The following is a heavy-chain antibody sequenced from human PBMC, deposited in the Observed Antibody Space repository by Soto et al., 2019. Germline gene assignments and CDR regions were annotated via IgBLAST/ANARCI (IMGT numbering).Heavy chain of an antibody. J-gene: IGHJ4*02. D-gene: IGHD3-22*01. CDR3: AKDSDYYDSSGLYYFDY. CDR2: ISYDGSNK. Sequence: PGGSLRLSCAASGFTFSSYGMHWVRQAPGKGLEWVAVISYDGSNKYYADSVKGRFTISRDNSKNTLYLQMNSLRAEDTAVYYCAKDSDYYDSSGLYYFDYWGQGTLVTVSS. CDR1: GFTFSSYG. V-gene: IGHV3-30*18.